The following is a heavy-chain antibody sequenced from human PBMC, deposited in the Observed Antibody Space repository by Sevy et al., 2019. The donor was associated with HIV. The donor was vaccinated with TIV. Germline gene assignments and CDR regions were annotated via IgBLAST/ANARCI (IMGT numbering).Heavy chain of an antibody. CDR3: ARDRVTYYYDSSGYYTSGYGMDV. CDR2: IYSGDRT. D-gene: IGHD3-22*01. CDR1: GFTVSSNY. V-gene: IGHV3-53*01. J-gene: IGHJ6*02. Sequence: GGSLRLSCAASGFTVSSNYMSWVRQAPGKGLEWVSVIYSGDRTDYADSLKGRLTISGDNSKNTLYLQMNSLRAEDTAVYYCARDRVTYYYDSSGYYTSGYGMDVWGQGTTVTVSS.